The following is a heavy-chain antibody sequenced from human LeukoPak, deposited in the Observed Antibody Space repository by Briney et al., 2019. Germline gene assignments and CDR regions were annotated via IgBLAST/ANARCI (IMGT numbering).Heavy chain of an antibody. D-gene: IGHD1-20*01. CDR1: GYTFTSYG. CDR2: INPNSGGT. J-gene: IGHJ4*02. Sequence: ASVKVSRKASGYTFTSYGISWVRQAPGQGLEWMGWINPNSGGTNYAQKFQGRVTMTRDMSISTAYMELSRLRSDDTAVYYCARASRANWNPSRLVYWGQGTLVTVSS. CDR3: ARASRANWNPSRLVY. V-gene: IGHV1-2*02.